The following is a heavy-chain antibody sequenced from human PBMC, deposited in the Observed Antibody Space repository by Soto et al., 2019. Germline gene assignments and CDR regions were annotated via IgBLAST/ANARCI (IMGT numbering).Heavy chain of an antibody. D-gene: IGHD1-1*01. CDR2: IYYSGST. CDR1: GGSISSYY. J-gene: IGHJ5*02. Sequence: SETLSLTCTVSGGSISSYYWSWIRQPPGKGLEWIGYIYYSGSTNYNPSLKSRVTISVDTSKNQFSLKLSSVTAADTAVYYCAREVPPLNWFDPWGQGTLVTVSS. V-gene: IGHV4-59*01. CDR3: AREVPPLNWFDP.